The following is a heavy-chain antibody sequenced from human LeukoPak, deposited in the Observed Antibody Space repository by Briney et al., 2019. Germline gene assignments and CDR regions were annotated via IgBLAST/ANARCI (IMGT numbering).Heavy chain of an antibody. CDR1: GGSISSYY. D-gene: IGHD3-22*01. CDR3: AREAYYDSSGYYYRPEAFDI. J-gene: IGHJ3*02. CDR2: IYYSGST. V-gene: IGHV4-59*01. Sequence: PTETLSLTCTVSGGSISSYYWSWIRQPPGKGLEWIGYIYYSGSTNHNPSLKSRVTISVDTSKNQLSLKLSSVTAADTAVYYCAREAYYDSSGYYYRPEAFDIWGQGTMVTVSS.